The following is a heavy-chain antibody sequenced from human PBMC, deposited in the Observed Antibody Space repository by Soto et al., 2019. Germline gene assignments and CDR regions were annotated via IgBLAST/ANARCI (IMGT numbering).Heavy chain of an antibody. CDR2: IYHTGTT. D-gene: IGHD6-6*01. Sequence: SETLSLTCTVSGDSISSSTYYWGWIRQPPGKGLEWIGCIYHTGTTYYNPSLKSRVTVSVDTSKNQFSLKLSSVTAADTAVYYCARPYFSSSSMFDYWGQGTLVTVSS. V-gene: IGHV4-39*01. J-gene: IGHJ4*02. CDR1: GDSISSSTYY. CDR3: ARPYFSSSSMFDY.